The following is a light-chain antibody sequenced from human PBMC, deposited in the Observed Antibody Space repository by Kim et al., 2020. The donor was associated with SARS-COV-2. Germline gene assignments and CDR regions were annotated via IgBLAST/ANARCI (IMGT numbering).Light chain of an antibody. J-gene: IGLJ3*02. CDR3: ASWDDGLNGPV. Sequence: QSALTQPPSVSETPGQSVTISCSGSMSNIGNNFVYWYQQLPGAAPKLLVYRNHERPSGVPDRFSGSKSDTSASLAITGLRSADEADYYCASWDDGLNGPVFGGGTKLTVL. CDR2: RNH. CDR1: MSNIGNNF. V-gene: IGLV1-47*01.